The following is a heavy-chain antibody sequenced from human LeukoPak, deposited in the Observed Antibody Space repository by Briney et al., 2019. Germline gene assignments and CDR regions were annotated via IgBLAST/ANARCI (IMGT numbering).Heavy chain of an antibody. Sequence: ASVKVSCKASGGTFSSYAISWVRQAPGQGLEWMGGIIPIFGTANYAQKFQGRVTITADESTSTAYMELSSLRSEDTAVYYCAREFAGATSDYYYYMDVWGKGTTVTVSS. CDR1: GGTFSSYA. V-gene: IGHV1-69*13. D-gene: IGHD1-26*01. CDR3: AREFAGATSDYYYYMDV. J-gene: IGHJ6*03. CDR2: IIPIFGTA.